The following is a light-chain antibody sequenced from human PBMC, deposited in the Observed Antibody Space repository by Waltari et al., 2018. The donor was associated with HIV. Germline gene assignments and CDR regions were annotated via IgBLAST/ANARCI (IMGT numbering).Light chain of an antibody. V-gene: IGLV3-25*03. CDR1: SFSKRY. CDR2: REN. CDR3: QVADSSGTYV. Sequence: SYDLTPPPSVSVSPGLTARLHCSRDSFSKRYGYWYQEKPGQAPVMVIYRENERPSGIPELFSGSSSETTVTLSISGVQAEDEADYYCQVADSSGTYVFGTGTKVTVL. J-gene: IGLJ1*01.